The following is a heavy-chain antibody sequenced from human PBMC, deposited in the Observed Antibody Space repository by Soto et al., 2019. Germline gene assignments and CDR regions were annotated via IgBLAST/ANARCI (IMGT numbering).Heavy chain of an antibody. V-gene: IGHV3-48*03. Sequence: GGSLRLSCAASGFTFSSYEMNWVRQAPGKGLEWVSSISYSGSTIYYADSVKGRFTISRDNSKNSLYLQMNSLRAEDTAVYYCARDDLYSNYFNYWGQGTLVTVSS. D-gene: IGHD4-4*01. CDR3: ARDDLYSNYFNY. CDR1: GFTFSSYE. J-gene: IGHJ4*02. CDR2: ISYSGSTI.